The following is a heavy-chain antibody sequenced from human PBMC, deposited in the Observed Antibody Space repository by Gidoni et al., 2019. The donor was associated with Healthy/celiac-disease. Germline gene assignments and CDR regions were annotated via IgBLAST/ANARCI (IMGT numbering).Heavy chain of an antibody. CDR3: ARSSSRGIPFDY. Sequence: QVQLQESGPGLVKPSQTLSLTCTVSGGSIRSGGSYWNWIRQHPGKGLEWIGYIYDSGSTNYNPSLKSRVTISVDTSKNQFSLNLTSMTAADTALYYCARSSSRGIPFDYWGQGTLVTVSS. CDR2: IYDSGST. V-gene: IGHV4-31*03. J-gene: IGHJ4*02. D-gene: IGHD6-13*01. CDR1: GGSIRSGGSY.